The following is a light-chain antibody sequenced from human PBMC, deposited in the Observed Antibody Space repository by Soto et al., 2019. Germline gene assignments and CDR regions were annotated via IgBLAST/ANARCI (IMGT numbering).Light chain of an antibody. Sequence: DIQMTQSPSTLSASVGDRFTITCRASQSISSRLAWYQQKPGKXPQXXIFDASSLESGVPSRFSGSGSGTEFTLTINSLQPDDFETYDCQHYNSYSGTFGQGTKVDIK. CDR1: QSISSR. CDR2: DAS. J-gene: IGKJ1*01. CDR3: QHYNSYSGT. V-gene: IGKV1-5*01.